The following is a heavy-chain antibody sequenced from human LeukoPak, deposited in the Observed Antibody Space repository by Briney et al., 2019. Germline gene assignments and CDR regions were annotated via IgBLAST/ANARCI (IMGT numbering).Heavy chain of an antibody. V-gene: IGHV4-39*02. Sequence: PSETLSLTCTVSGDSIRSNNYYWGWIRQPPGKGLEWIGSIYDTGSTFYNPSLKSRVIISVDTSKNQFSLKLSSVTAADTAVYYCARGGEGRYSYGYESYYFDYWGQGTLVTVSS. CDR3: ARGGEGRYSYGYESYYFDY. CDR1: GDSIRSNNYY. J-gene: IGHJ4*02. D-gene: IGHD5-18*01. CDR2: IYDTGST.